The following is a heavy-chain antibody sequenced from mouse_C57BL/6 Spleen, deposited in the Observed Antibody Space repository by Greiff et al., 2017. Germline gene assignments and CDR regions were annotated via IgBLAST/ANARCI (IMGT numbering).Heavy chain of an antibody. CDR3: ARPLYYDYYAMDY. J-gene: IGHJ4*01. D-gene: IGHD2-1*01. V-gene: IGHV1-69*01. CDR2: IDPSDSYT. CDR1: GYTFTSYW. Sequence: QVQLQQPGAELVMPGASVKLSCKASGYTFTSYWMHWVKQRPGQGLEWIGEIDPSDSYTNSNQKFKGKSTLTVDKSSSTAYMQLSSLTSEDSAVYYCARPLYYDYYAMDYWGQGTSVTVSS.